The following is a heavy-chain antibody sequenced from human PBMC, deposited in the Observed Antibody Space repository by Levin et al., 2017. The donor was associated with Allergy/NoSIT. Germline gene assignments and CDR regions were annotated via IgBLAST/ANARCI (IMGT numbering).Heavy chain of an antibody. J-gene: IGHJ4*02. CDR3: TTERWGSTAPDF. CDR2: ISYSGRT. V-gene: IGHV4-39*07. D-gene: IGHD5-24*01. Sequence: SETLSLTCTVSGASINSNNFHWGWIRQPPGTGLEWMVTISYSGRTFYNPSLASRVTISIDTSMNHFSVRLTSLTAADTAVYYCTTERWGSTAPDFWGQGTLVTVSS. CDR1: GASINSNNFH.